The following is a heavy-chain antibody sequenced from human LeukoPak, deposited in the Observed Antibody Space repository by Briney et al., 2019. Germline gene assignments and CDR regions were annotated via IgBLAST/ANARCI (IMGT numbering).Heavy chain of an antibody. D-gene: IGHD1-26*01. V-gene: IGHV6-1*01. J-gene: IGHJ6*03. CDR2: TYYRSKWHN. CDR1: GDSVSSNSAA. Sequence: SQTLSLTCAISGDSVSSNSAARNWIRQSPSRGLEWLGRTYYRSKWHNDYAVSVKSRITINPDTSKNQFSLQLNSVTPEDTAVYYCATSPPLYSGSYYYYYYMDVWGKGTTVTVSS. CDR3: ATSPPLYSGSYYYYYYMDV.